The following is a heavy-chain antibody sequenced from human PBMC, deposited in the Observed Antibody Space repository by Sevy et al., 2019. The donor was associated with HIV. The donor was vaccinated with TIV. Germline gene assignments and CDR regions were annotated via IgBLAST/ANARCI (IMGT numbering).Heavy chain of an antibody. CDR1: GFTFSSYS. CDR2: ISSSSSV. V-gene: IGHV3-48*01. D-gene: IGHD3-16*02. J-gene: IGHJ4*02. Sequence: GRSLRLSCAASGFTFSSYSMNWVRQAPGKGLEWISYISSSSSVSYPSSVMGRFTISRDNAKNSLYLQMNSLRAQDTALYYCARSVSGSYRYDEHWGQGTLVTVSS. CDR3: ARSVSGSYRYDEH.